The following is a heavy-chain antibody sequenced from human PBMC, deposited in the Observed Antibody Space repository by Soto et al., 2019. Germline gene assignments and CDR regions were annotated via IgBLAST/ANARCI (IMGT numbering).Heavy chain of an antibody. D-gene: IGHD5-12*01. CDR2: SRNKANGYTT. CDR1: GFTFSDHY. V-gene: IGHV3-72*01. Sequence: EVQLVESGGGLVQPGGSLRLSCAASGFTFSDHYMDWVRQAPGKGLEWVGRSRNKANGYTTEYAASVKGRFTISRDDSKISLYLQMSSLKTEDTAVYYCTRVWLPPARDFQHWGQGTLVTVSS. J-gene: IGHJ1*01. CDR3: TRVWLPPARDFQH.